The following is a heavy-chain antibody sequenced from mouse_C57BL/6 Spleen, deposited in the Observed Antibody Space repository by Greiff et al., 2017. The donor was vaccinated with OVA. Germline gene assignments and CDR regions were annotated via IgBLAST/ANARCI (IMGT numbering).Heavy chain of an antibody. CDR3: ARGVYYDYGDYYAMDY. V-gene: IGHV14-3*01. D-gene: IGHD2-4*01. Sequence: EVNVVESVAELVRPGASVKLSCTASGFNIKNTYMHWVKQRPEQGLEWIGRIDPANGNTKYAPKFQGKATITADTSSNTAYLQLSSLTSEDTAIYYCARGVYYDYGDYYAMDYWGQGTSVTVSS. CDR1: GFNIKNTY. CDR2: IDPANGNT. J-gene: IGHJ4*01.